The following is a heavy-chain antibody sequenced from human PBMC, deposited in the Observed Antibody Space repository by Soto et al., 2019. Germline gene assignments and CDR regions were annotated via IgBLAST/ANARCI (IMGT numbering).Heavy chain of an antibody. J-gene: IGHJ4*02. D-gene: IGHD3-3*01. Sequence: PGGSLRISCAASGFTFSSYWMSWVRQAPGKGLEWVANIKQDGSEKYYVDSVKGRFTISRDNAKNSLYLQMNSLRAEDTAVYYCARGGRGLRFLEWLLSGDYWGQGTLVTVSS. V-gene: IGHV3-7*01. CDR3: ARGGRGLRFLEWLLSGDY. CDR2: IKQDGSEK. CDR1: GFTFSSYW.